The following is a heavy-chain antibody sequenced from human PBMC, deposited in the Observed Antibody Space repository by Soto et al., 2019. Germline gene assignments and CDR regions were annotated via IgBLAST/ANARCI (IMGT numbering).Heavy chain of an antibody. CDR2: ISYDGSNK. V-gene: IGHV3-30-3*01. J-gene: IGHJ6*02. Sequence: PGGSLRLSCAASGFTFSSYAMHWVRQAPGKGLEWVAVISYDGSNKYYADSVKGRFTISRDNSKNTLYLQMNSLRAEDTAVYYCARVHVSGWYARVYYYYYYGMDVWGQGTTVTVSS. CDR3: ARVHVSGWYARVYYYYYYGMDV. CDR1: GFTFSSYA. D-gene: IGHD6-19*01.